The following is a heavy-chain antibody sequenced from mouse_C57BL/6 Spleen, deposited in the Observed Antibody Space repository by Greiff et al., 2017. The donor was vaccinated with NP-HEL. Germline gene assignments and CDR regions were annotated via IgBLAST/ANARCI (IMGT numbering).Heavy chain of an antibody. CDR3: ARSGVYDYDGATYYYAMDY. J-gene: IGHJ4*01. D-gene: IGHD2-4*01. CDR1: GYTFTSYT. V-gene: IGHV1-4*01. CDR2: INPSSGYT. Sequence: QVQLQQSGAELARPGASVKMSCKASGYTFTSYTMHWVKQRPGQGLEWIGYINPSSGYTKYNQKFKDKATLTADKSSSTAYMQLSSLTSEDSADYDCARSGVYDYDGATYYYAMDYWGQGTSVTVSS.